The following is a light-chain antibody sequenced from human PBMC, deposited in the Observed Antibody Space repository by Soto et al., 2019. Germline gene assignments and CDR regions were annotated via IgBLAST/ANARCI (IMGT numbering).Light chain of an antibody. CDR3: QQYNSFWT. CDR1: QSISSW. CDR2: DTS. Sequence: DIQMTQSPSTLSASVGDRVTITCRASQSISSWLAWYQQKPGKAPKLLIYDTSYLESGVPSRFSASGSGTEFTLTISSLQPDDLATYYCQQYNSFWTFGQGTKVEI. J-gene: IGKJ1*01. V-gene: IGKV1-5*01.